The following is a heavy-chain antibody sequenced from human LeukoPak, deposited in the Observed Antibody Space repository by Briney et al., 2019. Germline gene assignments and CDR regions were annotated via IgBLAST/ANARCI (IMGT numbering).Heavy chain of an antibody. Sequence: SGRSLRLSCAASGFTFSSCAMHWVRQAPGKGLEWVAVISYDGSNKYYADSVKGRFTISRDNSKNTLYLQMNSLRAEDTAVYYCARARGGQQLVVDYWGQGTLVTVSS. CDR3: ARARGGQQLVVDY. CDR1: GFTFSSCA. V-gene: IGHV3-30*04. D-gene: IGHD6-13*01. CDR2: ISYDGSNK. J-gene: IGHJ4*02.